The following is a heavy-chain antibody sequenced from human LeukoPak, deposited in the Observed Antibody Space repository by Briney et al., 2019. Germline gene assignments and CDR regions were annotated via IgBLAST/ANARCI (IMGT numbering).Heavy chain of an antibody. Sequence: SETLSLTCTVSGYSISSGYYWGWIRQPPGKGLEWIGSIYHSGSTYYNPSLKSRVTISVDTSKNQFSLKLSSVTAADTAVYYCARLGITMVRGVLDWGQGTLVTVSS. CDR1: GYSISSGYY. J-gene: IGHJ4*02. V-gene: IGHV4-38-2*02. CDR2: IYHSGST. D-gene: IGHD3-10*01. CDR3: ARLGITMVRGVLD.